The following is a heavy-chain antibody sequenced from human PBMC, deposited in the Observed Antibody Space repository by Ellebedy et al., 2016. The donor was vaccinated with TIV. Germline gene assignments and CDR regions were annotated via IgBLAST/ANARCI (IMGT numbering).Heavy chain of an antibody. CDR3: VLVASSTLFDY. Sequence: MPGGSLRLFCTVSGGSISSSSYYWGWIRQPPGKGLEWIGSIYYSGSTYYNPSLKSRVTISVDTSKNQFSLKLSSVTAADTAVYYCVLVASSTLFDYWGQGTLVTVSS. J-gene: IGHJ4*02. V-gene: IGHV4-39*01. CDR2: IYYSGST. CDR1: GGSISSSSYY. D-gene: IGHD5-12*01.